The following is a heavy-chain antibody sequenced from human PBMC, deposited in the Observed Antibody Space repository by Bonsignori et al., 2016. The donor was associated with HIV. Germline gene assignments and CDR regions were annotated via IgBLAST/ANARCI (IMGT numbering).Heavy chain of an antibody. CDR1: GFTFDDYG. CDR2: INWDGSDT. D-gene: IGHD3/OR15-3a*01. Sequence: EVQLVESGGSVVQPGGSLRLSCAASGFTFDDYGMHWVSQVPGKGLEWVSFINWDGSDTYYGDSVKGRFTISRDNRKSSLSLQMNSLRPEDTALYYCIKDLRTHFYGMDVWGRGTPVT. J-gene: IGHJ6*02. CDR3: IKDLRTHFYGMDV. V-gene: IGHV3-43D*04.